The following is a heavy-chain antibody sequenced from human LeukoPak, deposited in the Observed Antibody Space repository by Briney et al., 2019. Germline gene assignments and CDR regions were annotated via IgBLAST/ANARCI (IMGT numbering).Heavy chain of an antibody. D-gene: IGHD2-15*01. V-gene: IGHV3-23*01. CDR1: GFIFSNYA. J-gene: IGHJ4*02. CDR2: ISGSDGST. CDR3: ARVVASTSIDS. Sequence: GGSLRLSCAASGFIFSNYAMTWVRQAPGKGLEWVSTISGSDGSTYYADSVKGRFTIFRDDSKNTLYLQMNSLRADDTAVYYCARVVASTSIDSWGQGTLVTVSS.